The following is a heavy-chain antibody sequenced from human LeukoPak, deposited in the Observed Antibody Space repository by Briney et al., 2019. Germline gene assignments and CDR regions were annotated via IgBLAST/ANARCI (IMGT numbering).Heavy chain of an antibody. Sequence: SQTLSLTCALSGDSVSSNSAAWNWIRQSPSRGLEWLGRTYYRSKWYNDYAVSVKSRITINPDTSKNQFSLQLNSVTPEGTAVYYCARGRITIFGVVSHNWFDPWGQGTLVTVSS. CDR3: ARGRITIFGVVSHNWFDP. CDR2: TYYRSKWYN. J-gene: IGHJ5*02. V-gene: IGHV6-1*01. D-gene: IGHD3-3*01. CDR1: GDSVSSNSAA.